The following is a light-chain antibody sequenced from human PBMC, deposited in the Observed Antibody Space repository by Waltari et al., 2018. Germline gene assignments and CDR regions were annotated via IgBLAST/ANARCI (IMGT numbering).Light chain of an antibody. Sequence: RASENARKYLAWDRQRPSQAPRLLFYDAAARATDIPDRFSGSGFGTDFSRAISRLECEVLAVYCCQKYESLLATLGQGTKVEIK. CDR1: ENARKY. J-gene: IGKJ1*01. V-gene: IGKV3-20*01. CDR3: QKYESLLAT. CDR2: DAA.